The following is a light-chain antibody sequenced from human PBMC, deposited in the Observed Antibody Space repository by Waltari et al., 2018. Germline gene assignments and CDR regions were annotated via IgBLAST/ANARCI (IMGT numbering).Light chain of an antibody. Sequence: AIRVTQYPSSLSASTGDRVTITWRASQGISSYLACYQQKPGKAPKLLIYAASTLQSGVPSRVSGSGSGTDFTLTISCLQSDDFATYYCQQYYSYPRTFGQGTKVEIK. CDR3: QQYYSYPRT. V-gene: IGKV1-8*01. CDR1: QGISSY. CDR2: AAS. J-gene: IGKJ1*01.